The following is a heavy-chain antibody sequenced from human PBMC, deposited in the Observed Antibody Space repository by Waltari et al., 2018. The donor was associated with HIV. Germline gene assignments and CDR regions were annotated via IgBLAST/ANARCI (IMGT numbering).Heavy chain of an antibody. CDR2: IYPNTGVA. D-gene: IGHD3-3*01. V-gene: IGHV1-2*02. CDR1: GYTFAGYY. Sequence: VQLVQSGAEVKKSGASVKVFCKASGYTFAGYYNYWVRQAHGQRHEWMVWIYPNTGVAHSVLRFQGRVTITRATSISPAYMELSRVRSEDTAVYYCARGGTQITISGGPPPDFWGQGTLVIVSS. CDR3: ARGGTQITISGGPPPDF. J-gene: IGHJ5*01.